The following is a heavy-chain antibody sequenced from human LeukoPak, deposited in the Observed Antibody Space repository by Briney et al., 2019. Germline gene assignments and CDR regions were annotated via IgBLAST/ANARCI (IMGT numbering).Heavy chain of an antibody. D-gene: IGHD1-26*01. J-gene: IGHJ6*03. CDR3: ATQHSGSSNYYYYYMDV. Sequence: GASVKVSCKVSGYTLTELSMHWVRQAPGKGLEWMGGFDPEDGETIYAQKFQGRVTMTEDTSTDTAYMELSSLRSEDTAVYYCATQHSGSSNYYYYYMDVWGKGTTVTVSS. CDR1: GYTLTELS. CDR2: FDPEDGET. V-gene: IGHV1-24*01.